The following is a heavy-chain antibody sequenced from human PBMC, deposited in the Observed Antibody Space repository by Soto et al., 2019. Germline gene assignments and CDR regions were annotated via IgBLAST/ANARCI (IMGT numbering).Heavy chain of an antibody. V-gene: IGHV4-39*02. Sequence: QLQLRESGPGLARPSETLSLTCTVSRGSITSSSHYWGWIRQPPGKGLEWIGTIFSTGGTFYNPSLKNRATMSVDASKNHFSLRLSSVTAADSAVYYCTFPFCRGGSCYFHYWGQGTLVAVSS. CDR3: TFPFCRGGSCYFHY. D-gene: IGHD2-15*01. CDR2: IFSTGGT. J-gene: IGHJ4*02. CDR1: RGSITSSSHY.